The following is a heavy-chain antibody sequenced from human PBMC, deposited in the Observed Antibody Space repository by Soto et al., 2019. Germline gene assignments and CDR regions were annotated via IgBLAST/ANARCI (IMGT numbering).Heavy chain of an antibody. D-gene: IGHD3-16*01. CDR2: IYHSGST. J-gene: IGHJ4*02. V-gene: IGHV4-30-2*01. CDR1: GGSISSGGYS. CDR3: ARARLDRDFNY. Sequence: SESLSLTCAVAGGSISSGGYSWRWIRQPPGKGLEWIGYIYHSGSTYYNPSLKSRVTISVDRSKNQFSLKLSSVTAADTAVYYCARARLDRDFNYWGQGTLVTFSS.